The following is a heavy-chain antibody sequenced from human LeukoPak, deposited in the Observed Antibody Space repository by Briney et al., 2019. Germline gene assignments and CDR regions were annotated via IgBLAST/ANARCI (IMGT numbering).Heavy chain of an antibody. CDR1: GYSFTSYW. V-gene: IGHV5-51*01. CDR3: ARRTEGYCSSTSCVNWFDP. D-gene: IGHD2-2*01. CDR2: IYPGDSDT. Sequence: GESLKISCKGSGYSFTSYWIGWVRQMPGKGLVWMGIIYPGDSDTRYSPSFQGQVTISADKSISTAYLQWSSLKASDTAMYYCARRTEGYCSSTSCVNWFDPWGQGTLVTVSS. J-gene: IGHJ5*02.